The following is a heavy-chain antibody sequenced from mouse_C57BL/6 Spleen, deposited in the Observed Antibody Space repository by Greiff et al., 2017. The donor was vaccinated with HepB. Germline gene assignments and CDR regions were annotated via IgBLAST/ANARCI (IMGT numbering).Heavy chain of an antibody. CDR3: ASSSYEYYAMDY. CDR1: GYTFTSYW. V-gene: IGHV1-64*01. D-gene: IGHD1-1*01. Sequence: VQLLQPGAELVKPGASVKLSCKASGYTFTSYWMHWVKQRPGQGLEWIGMIHPNSGSTNYNEKFKSKATLTVDKSSSTAYMQLSSLTSEDSAVYYCASSSYEYYAMDYWGQGTSVTVSS. J-gene: IGHJ4*01. CDR2: IHPNSGST.